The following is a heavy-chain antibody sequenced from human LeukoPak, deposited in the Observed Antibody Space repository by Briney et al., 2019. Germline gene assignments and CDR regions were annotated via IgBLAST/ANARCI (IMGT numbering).Heavy chain of an antibody. V-gene: IGHV3-23*01. J-gene: IGHJ6*04. CDR1: GFTFSSYG. CDR3: AELGVTMIGGV. D-gene: IGHD3-10*02. Sequence: PGGSLRLSCAASGFTFSSYGMSWVRQAPGKGLEWVSAISGSGGSTYYADSVKGRFTISRDNAKNSLYLQMNSLRAEDTAVYYCAELGVTMIGGVWGKGTTVTISS. CDR2: ISGSGGST.